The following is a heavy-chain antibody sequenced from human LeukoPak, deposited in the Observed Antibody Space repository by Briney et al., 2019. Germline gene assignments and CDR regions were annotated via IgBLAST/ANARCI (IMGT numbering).Heavy chain of an antibody. CDR3: AREVTVSVWRWFDP. D-gene: IGHD6-19*01. CDR1: GGSISSDY. J-gene: IGHJ5*02. V-gene: IGHV4-59*01. Sequence: SETLSLTRTVSGGSISSDYRSWVRQTPGKGLEWIGYLYNSGSTNYNPSLKSRVTISVDTSKNQFSLKLTSVTDADTAVYFCAREVTVSVWRWFDPWGQGTLVTVSS. CDR2: LYNSGST.